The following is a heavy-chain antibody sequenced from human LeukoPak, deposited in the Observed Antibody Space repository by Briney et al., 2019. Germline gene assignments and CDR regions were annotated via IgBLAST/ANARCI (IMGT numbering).Heavy chain of an antibody. D-gene: IGHD2-21*01. J-gene: IGHJ4*02. CDR3: AKGIESNGGDCFDN. CDR2: ISGSGANS. Sequence: PGWSLPLSCPASVFTLLRLVMNWVRQVPGKGPEWVSGISGSGANSYFPHSVKGGFTDSRDKASNTLYLQMNSLRAEDTAVYYCAKGIESNGGDCFDNWGQGTLVTVSS. V-gene: IGHV3-23*01. CDR1: VFTLLRLV.